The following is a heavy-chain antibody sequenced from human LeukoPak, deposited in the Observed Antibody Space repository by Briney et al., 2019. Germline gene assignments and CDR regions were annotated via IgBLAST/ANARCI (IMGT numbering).Heavy chain of an antibody. CDR3: ARVQGSGWDADAFDI. CDR2: INHSGST. CDR1: GGSFSGYY. J-gene: IGHJ3*02. V-gene: IGHV4-34*01. D-gene: IGHD6-19*01. Sequence: SETLSLTCAVYGGSFSGYYWSWIRQPPGKGLEWIGEINHSGSTNYNPSLKSRVTISVDTSKNQFSLKLSSVTAADTAVYYCARVQGSGWDADAFDIWGQGTMVTVSS.